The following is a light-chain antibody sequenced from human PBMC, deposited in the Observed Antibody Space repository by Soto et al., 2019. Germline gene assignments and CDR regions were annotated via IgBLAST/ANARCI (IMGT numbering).Light chain of an antibody. V-gene: IGKV3-11*01. CDR1: QSVSSY. Sequence: EIVLTQSPATLSLSPGEIATLSCRASQSVSSYLAWYQQKPGQAPRLLIYDASNRATGIPARFSGSGSGTDFTLTISSLEPEDFAVYYCQQRSNWPWTFXQGTKVDIK. J-gene: IGKJ1*01. CDR2: DAS. CDR3: QQRSNWPWT.